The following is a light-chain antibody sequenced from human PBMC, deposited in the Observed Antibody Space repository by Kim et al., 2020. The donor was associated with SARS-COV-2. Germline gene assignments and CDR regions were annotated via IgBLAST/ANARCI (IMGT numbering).Light chain of an antibody. Sequence: SQGERDTLSCRASQSVSSNLAWYQQKPGQAPRILIYGASTRATGIPARFSGSGSGTEFTLTISSLQSEDFAVYYCQQYNNWPPLTFGGGNKVDIK. CDR2: GAS. CDR1: QSVSSN. J-gene: IGKJ4*01. V-gene: IGKV3D-15*01. CDR3: QQYNNWPPLT.